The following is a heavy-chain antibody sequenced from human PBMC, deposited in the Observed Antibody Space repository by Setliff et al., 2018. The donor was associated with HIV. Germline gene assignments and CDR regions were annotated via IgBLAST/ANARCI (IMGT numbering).Heavy chain of an antibody. V-gene: IGHV3-30*02. D-gene: IGHD4-17*01. CDR2: INYDDNYE. CDR3: VKDGDYRNGDYDAFDI. CDR1: GFTFSAHG. J-gene: IGHJ3*02. Sequence: GESLKISCAASGFTFSAHGMHWVRQAPGKGLEWVTFINYDDNYEYYADSVKGRFTISRDNSKGTVDLQMTSLTAEDTAVYYCVKDGDYRNGDYDAFDIWGQGTMVTVSS.